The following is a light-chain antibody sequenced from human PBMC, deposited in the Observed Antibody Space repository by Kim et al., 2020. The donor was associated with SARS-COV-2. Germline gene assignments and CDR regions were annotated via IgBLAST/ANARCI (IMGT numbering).Light chain of an antibody. V-gene: IGLV3-21*04. CDR1: NIGSKS. Sequence: APGKTARITCGGNNIGSKSVHWYQQKPGQAPVLVIYYDSDRPSGIPERFSGSNSGNTATLTISRVEAGDEADYYCQVWDSSSDSGVFGTGTKVTVL. J-gene: IGLJ1*01. CDR3: QVWDSSSDSGV. CDR2: YDS.